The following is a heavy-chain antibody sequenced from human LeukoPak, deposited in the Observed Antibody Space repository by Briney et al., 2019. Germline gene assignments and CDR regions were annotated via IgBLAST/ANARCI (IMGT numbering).Heavy chain of an antibody. D-gene: IGHD6-19*01. Sequence: ASVKVSCKASGYTFTGSDINWVRQATGQGLEWMGGMNPNSGNTGYAQKFQGRVTMTRNTSISTAYMDLSSLRSDDTAVYYCVAVAQWGQGTLVTVSS. CDR2: MNPNSGNT. V-gene: IGHV1-8*01. CDR3: VAVAQ. CDR1: GYTFTGSD. J-gene: IGHJ4*02.